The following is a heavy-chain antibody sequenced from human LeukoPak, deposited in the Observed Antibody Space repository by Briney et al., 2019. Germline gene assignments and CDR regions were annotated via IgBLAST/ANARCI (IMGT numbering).Heavy chain of an antibody. CDR1: GFIFNNYA. CDR3: ASSAGGISRGYFDY. Sequence: GRSLRVSCAASGFIFNNYAMHWVRQAPGKGLEWVASISYDGNTEYYADSVKGRFTISRDNSQNTLYLQMNTLRTEDTAVHYCASSAGGISRGYFDYWGQGTLVTVSS. CDR2: ISYDGNTE. J-gene: IGHJ4*02. D-gene: IGHD3-22*01. V-gene: IGHV3-30-3*02.